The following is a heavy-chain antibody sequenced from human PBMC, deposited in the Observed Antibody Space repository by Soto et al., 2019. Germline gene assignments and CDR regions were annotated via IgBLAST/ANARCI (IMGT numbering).Heavy chain of an antibody. D-gene: IGHD2-15*01. V-gene: IGHV3-53*01. CDR3: ARELPPDL. Sequence: GGSLRLSCAASGFTVSSKYINCGRHAPGKGLEWVSIICSAGLTYYADSVRGRFTISRDIYKNILFLQMTTLSAEDSAIYYCARELPPDLWGQGTLVTVSS. J-gene: IGHJ5*02. CDR2: ICSAGLT. CDR1: GFTVSSKY.